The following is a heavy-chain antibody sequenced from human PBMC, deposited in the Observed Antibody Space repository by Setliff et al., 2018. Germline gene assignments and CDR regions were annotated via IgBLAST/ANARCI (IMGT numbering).Heavy chain of an antibody. CDR1: GYTFTSYY. CDR3: ARGIGGCSSTSCYDGYYYMDV. Sequence: ASVKVSCKASGYTFTSYYMHWVRQAPGQGLEWMGIINPSGGSTSYAQKFQGRVTMTRDTSTSTVYMELSSLRSEDTAVYYCARGIGGCSSTSCYDGYYYMDVWGKGTTVTVSS. CDR2: INPSGGST. V-gene: IGHV1-46*01. D-gene: IGHD2-2*01. J-gene: IGHJ6*03.